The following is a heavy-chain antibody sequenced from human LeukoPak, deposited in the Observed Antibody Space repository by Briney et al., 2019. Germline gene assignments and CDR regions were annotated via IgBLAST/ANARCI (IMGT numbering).Heavy chain of an antibody. V-gene: IGHV4-59*08. CDR3: ARLGDSGSYFDY. D-gene: IGHD1-26*01. CDR1: GGSISSYY. Sequence: SETLSLTCTVSGGSISSYYWSWIRQPPGKGLEWIGYIYYSGSTNYNPSLKSRVTISVDTSKNQFSLKLSSVTAADTAVYYCARLGDSGSYFDYWGQGTLVTVSS. J-gene: IGHJ4*02. CDR2: IYYSGST.